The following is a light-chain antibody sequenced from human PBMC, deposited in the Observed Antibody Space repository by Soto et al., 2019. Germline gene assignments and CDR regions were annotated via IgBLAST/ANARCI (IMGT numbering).Light chain of an antibody. CDR1: SSDVGSYNL. CDR2: EGS. Sequence: QSVLTQPASVSGSPGQSITISCTGTSSDVGSYNLVSWYQQHPGKAPKLMIYEGSKRPSGVSNRFSGSKSGNTASLTISGLQAEDEADYYCCSYAGRSTPVLFGGGTQLTVL. CDR3: CSYAGRSTPVL. V-gene: IGLV2-23*01. J-gene: IGLJ2*01.